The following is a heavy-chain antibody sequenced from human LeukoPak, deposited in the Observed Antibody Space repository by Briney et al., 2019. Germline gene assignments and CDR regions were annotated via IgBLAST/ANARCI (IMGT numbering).Heavy chain of an antibody. CDR2: IYTSGST. D-gene: IGHD1-26*01. J-gene: IGHJ4*02. CDR3: ARENSGSYREFDY. Sequence: SETLSLTCTVSGGSISSYYWSWIRQPAGKGLEWTGRIYTSGSTNYNASLKSRVSMSVDTSKNQFSLKLSSVTAADTAVLYCARENSGSYREFDYWGQGTLVTVSS. CDR1: GGSISSYY. V-gene: IGHV4-4*07.